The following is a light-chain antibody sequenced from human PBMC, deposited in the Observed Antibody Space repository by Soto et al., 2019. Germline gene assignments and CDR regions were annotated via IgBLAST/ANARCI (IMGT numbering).Light chain of an antibody. CDR2: GAS. Sequence: DIPLTQSPSFLSASVGDRVTITCRASQGTSSYLAWFQQKPGRAPKLLIYGASTLQSGVPARFSGSGSGTDFTLTISNLQPEDFATYHCQQLNAYPLTFGQGTRLEIK. CDR3: QQLNAYPLT. V-gene: IGKV1-9*01. CDR1: QGTSSY. J-gene: IGKJ5*01.